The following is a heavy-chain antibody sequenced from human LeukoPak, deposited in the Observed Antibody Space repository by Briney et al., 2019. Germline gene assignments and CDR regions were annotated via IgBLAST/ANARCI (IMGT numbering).Heavy chain of an antibody. Sequence: PGGSLRLSCAASGFTFSSYGMHWIRQAPGKGLEWVAFIRYDGSNKYYADSVKGRFTISRDNSKNTLYLQMNSLRAEDTAVYYCAKGLWFGEFPGGGFDYWGQGTLVTVSS. CDR2: IRYDGSNK. CDR3: AKGLWFGEFPGGGFDY. D-gene: IGHD3-10*01. V-gene: IGHV3-30*02. J-gene: IGHJ4*02. CDR1: GFTFSSYG.